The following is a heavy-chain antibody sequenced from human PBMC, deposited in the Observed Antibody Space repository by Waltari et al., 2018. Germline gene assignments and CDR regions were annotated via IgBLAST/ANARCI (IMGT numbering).Heavy chain of an antibody. CDR1: GFTVSSSY. V-gene: IGHV3-66*01. D-gene: IGHD6-19*01. J-gene: IGHJ4*02. CDR2: LYFGGST. CDR3: ARAAYKSAWYN. Sequence: EVDLVESGGGLVQPGGSLRLSCAASGFTVSSSYMSWVRQAPGKGLEWVSVLYFGGSTYYADSVKGRFTISRDNSRNTLYLQMNSRRPEDTAVYYCARAAYKSAWYNWGQGTLVTVSS.